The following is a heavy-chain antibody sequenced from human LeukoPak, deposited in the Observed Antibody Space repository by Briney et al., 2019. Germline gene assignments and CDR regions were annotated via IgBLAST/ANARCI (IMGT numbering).Heavy chain of an antibody. J-gene: IGHJ5*02. CDR2: ISSSSSYI. Sequence: GGSLRLSCAASGFTFSDYYMSWIRQAPGKGLEWVSYISSSSSYINYADSVRGRFTISRDNAKNSLYLQMNTLRAEDTAIYYCARVRAHEYSASWFDPWGQGTLVTVAS. CDR3: ARVRAHEYSASWFDP. D-gene: IGHD1-26*01. V-gene: IGHV3-11*06. CDR1: GFTFSDYY.